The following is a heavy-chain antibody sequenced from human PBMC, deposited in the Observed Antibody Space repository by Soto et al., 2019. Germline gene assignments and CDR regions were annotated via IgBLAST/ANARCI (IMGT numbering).Heavy chain of an antibody. D-gene: IGHD2-2*01. CDR3: ARGIGVVPTYYYGMDV. CDR2: MNPNSGNT. CDR1: GYTFTSYD. V-gene: IGHV1-8*01. J-gene: IGHJ6*02. Sequence: ASVKVSCKASGYTFTSYDINWVRQATGQGLEWMGWMNPNSGNTGYAQKFQGRVTITRNTSISTAYMELSSLRSEDTAVYYCARGIGVVPTYYYGMDVWGQGTTVTVSS.